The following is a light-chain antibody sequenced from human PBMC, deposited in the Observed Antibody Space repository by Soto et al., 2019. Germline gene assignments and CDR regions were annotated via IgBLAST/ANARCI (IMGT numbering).Light chain of an antibody. CDR1: SSDIGAYNY. Sequence: QSALTQPASVSGSPGQSITISCTGTSSDIGAYNYVSWYQQHPDKAPKLMIYDVSNRPSGVSNRFSGSKSDNTASLTISGLQAEDEADYYCSSYRSSITPIYVFGTGTKLTVL. CDR3: SSYRSSITPIYV. CDR2: DVS. J-gene: IGLJ1*01. V-gene: IGLV2-14*01.